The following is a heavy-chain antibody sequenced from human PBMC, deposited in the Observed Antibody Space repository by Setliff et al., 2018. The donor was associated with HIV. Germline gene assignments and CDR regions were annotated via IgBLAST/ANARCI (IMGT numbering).Heavy chain of an antibody. V-gene: IGHV1-69-2*01. J-gene: IGHJ6*03. CDR1: GYTFTDYY. Sequence: VKASSKASGYTFTDYYMHWVQQAPGKGLEWIGRVEPQHGETIFAGKFQGRVTITADTSTATAYMERSSLRSEDTAVYFFARGTTATDYYYYMDVWGKGTSVTVS. D-gene: IGHD4-17*01. CDR3: ARGTTATDYYYYMDV. CDR2: VEPQHGET.